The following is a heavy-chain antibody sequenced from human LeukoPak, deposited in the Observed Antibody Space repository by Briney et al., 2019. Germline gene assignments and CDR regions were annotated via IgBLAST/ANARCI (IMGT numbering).Heavy chain of an antibody. CDR2: ISGSGGST. V-gene: IGHV3-23*01. J-gene: IGHJ4*02. CDR1: GFTFSSYA. Sequence: GGSLRLSCAASGFTFSSYAMSWVRQAPGKGLEWVSAISGSGGSTYYADSVKGRFTISRDNSKNTLYLQMNSLRAEDTAVYYCAKDQERYFDPQGYFDYWGQGTLVTVSS. CDR3: AKDQERYFDPQGYFDY. D-gene: IGHD3-9*01.